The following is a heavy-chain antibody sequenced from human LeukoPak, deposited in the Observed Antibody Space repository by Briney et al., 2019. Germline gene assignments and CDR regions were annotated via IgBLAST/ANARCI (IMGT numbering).Heavy chain of an antibody. CDR3: ARSDFDGKFDY. CDR2: ISSSGSTI. Sequence: PGGSLRLSCAASGFTFSSYEMNWVRQAPGKGLEWVSYISSSGSTIYYADSVKGRFTISRDNAKNSLYLQMNSLRAEDTAVYYCARSDFDGKFDYWGQGTLVTVSS. J-gene: IGHJ4*02. V-gene: IGHV3-48*03. D-gene: IGHD3-9*01. CDR1: GFTFSSYE.